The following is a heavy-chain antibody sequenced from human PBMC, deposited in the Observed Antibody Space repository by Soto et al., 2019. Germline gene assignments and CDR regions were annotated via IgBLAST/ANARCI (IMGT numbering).Heavy chain of an antibody. D-gene: IGHD3-3*01. V-gene: IGHV1-58*01. Sequence: GPAVKVSCKASGFTFTSSAVQWVRQARGQRREWIGWIVVGSGNTNYAQKFQERVTITRDMSTSTAYMELSSLRSEDTAVYYCAAENTDLRFLEWWVPFDVDVWGQGTTVTVSS. CDR1: GFTFTSSA. J-gene: IGHJ6*02. CDR2: IVVGSGNT. CDR3: AAENTDLRFLEWWVPFDVDV.